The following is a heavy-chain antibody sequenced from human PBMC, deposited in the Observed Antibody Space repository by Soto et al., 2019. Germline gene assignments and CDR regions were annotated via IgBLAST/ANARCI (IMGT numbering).Heavy chain of an antibody. D-gene: IGHD6-6*01. CDR1: GFTFSSYA. CDR2: ISYDGSNK. V-gene: IGHV3-30-3*01. Sequence: GGSLRLSCAASGFTFSSYAMHWVRQAPGKGLEWVAVISYDGSNKYYADSVKGRFTISRDNSKNTLYLQMNSLRAEDTAVYYCARDGESSSSRYYYYYGMDVWGQGTPVTVYS. CDR3: ARDGESSSSRYYYYYGMDV. J-gene: IGHJ6*02.